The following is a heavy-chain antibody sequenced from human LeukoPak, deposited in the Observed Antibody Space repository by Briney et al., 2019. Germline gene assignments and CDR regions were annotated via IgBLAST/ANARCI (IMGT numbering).Heavy chain of an antibody. CDR1: GGSIGYYY. Sequence: SETLSLTCTVSGGSIGYYYWSWIRRPPRKGLEWIGYIYYSGSTNYNPSLKSRVTISVDPSKNQFSLKLTSVTAADTAVSYCARHVLGTATVADYWGQGTLVTVSS. CDR2: IYYSGST. V-gene: IGHV4-59*08. CDR3: ARHVLGTATVADY. D-gene: IGHD5-18*01. J-gene: IGHJ4*02.